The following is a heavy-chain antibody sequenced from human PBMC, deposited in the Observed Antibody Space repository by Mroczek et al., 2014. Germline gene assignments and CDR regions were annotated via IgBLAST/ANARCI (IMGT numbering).Heavy chain of an antibody. V-gene: IGHV5-51*03. J-gene: IGHJ3*02. Sequence: VQLVQSGAEVKKPGESLKISCKGSGYSFTSYWIGWVRQMPGKGLEWMGIIYPGDSDTRYSPSFQGQVTISADKSISTAYLQWSSLKASDTAMYYCARPGSYYYDSSGYSNAFDIWGQGTMVTVSS. D-gene: IGHD3-22*01. CDR2: IYPGDSDT. CDR1: GYSFTSYW. CDR3: ARPGSYYYDSSGYSNAFDI.